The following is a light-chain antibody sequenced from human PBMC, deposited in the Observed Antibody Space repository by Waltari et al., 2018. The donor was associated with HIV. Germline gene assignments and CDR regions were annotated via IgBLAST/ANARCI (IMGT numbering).Light chain of an antibody. CDR1: QSVTSTY. CDR2: GAS. V-gene: IGKV3-20*01. CDR3: QHYGRSSWT. J-gene: IGKJ1*01. Sequence: EIVLTQSPGTLSLSPGERATLFCRASQSVTSTYLAWYQHKPGQAPRLLIYGASTSATGIPDRFSGSGSGTDFTLTISRREPEDFAVYYCQHYGRSSWTFGQGTKVEIK.